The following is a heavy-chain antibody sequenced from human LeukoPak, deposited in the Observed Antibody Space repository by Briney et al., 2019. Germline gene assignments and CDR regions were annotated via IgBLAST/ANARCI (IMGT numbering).Heavy chain of an antibody. Sequence: SETLSLTCTVSGGSISSYYWSWIRQPPGKGLEWIGEINHSGSTNYNPSLKSRVTISVDTSKNQFSLKLSSVTAADTAVYYCARVVVVVAATLEYFDYWGQGTLVTVSS. CDR2: INHSGST. CDR3: ARVVVVVAATLEYFDY. V-gene: IGHV4-34*01. D-gene: IGHD2-15*01. CDR1: GGSISSYY. J-gene: IGHJ4*02.